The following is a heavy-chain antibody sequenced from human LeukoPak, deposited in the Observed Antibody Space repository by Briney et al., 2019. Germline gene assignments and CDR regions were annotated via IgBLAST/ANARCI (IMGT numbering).Heavy chain of an antibody. Sequence: PGGSLRLSCAASGFTFSSYWMSWVRQAPGKGLEWVANIKQDGSEKYYVDSVKGRFTISRDNAKNSLYLQMNSLRAEDTAVYYCARARSNKGTYAFDIWGQGTMVTVSS. CDR1: GFTFSSYW. CDR3: ARARSNKGTYAFDI. J-gene: IGHJ3*02. CDR2: IKQDGSEK. V-gene: IGHV3-7*01. D-gene: IGHD2/OR15-2a*01.